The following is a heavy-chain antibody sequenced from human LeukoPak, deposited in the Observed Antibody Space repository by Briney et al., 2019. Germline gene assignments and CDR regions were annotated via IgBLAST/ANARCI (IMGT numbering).Heavy chain of an antibody. CDR2: VSGSGSGT. D-gene: IGHD2-15*01. V-gene: IGHV3-23*01. CDR3: AKDVAARPRDFDY. Sequence: GGSLRLSCAASGFTFSNYAMSWVRQAPGKGLEWFSGVSGSGSGTYYADSVKGRFTISRDNSKNTLYLQMNSLRAEDTAVYYCAKDVAARPRDFDYWGQGTLVTVSS. CDR1: GFTFSNYA. J-gene: IGHJ4*02.